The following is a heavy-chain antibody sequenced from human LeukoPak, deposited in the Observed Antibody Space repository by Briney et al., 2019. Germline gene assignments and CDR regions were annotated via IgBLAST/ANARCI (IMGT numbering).Heavy chain of an antibody. Sequence: GGSLRLSCAASGFTFSNYALHWVRQAPGKGLEWVAVISYDDTNKYYVDSVKGRFTISRDNSKNTLYLQMNSLRAEDTAVYYCARDNYDSSTPYYFDYWGQGTLVTVSS. D-gene: IGHD3-22*01. CDR1: GFTFSNYA. J-gene: IGHJ4*02. CDR2: ISYDDTNK. V-gene: IGHV3-30*04. CDR3: ARDNYDSSTPYYFDY.